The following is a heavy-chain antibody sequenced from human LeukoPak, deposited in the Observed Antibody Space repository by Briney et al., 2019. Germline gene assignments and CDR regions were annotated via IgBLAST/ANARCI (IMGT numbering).Heavy chain of an antibody. Sequence: PGGSLRLSCTASGFTFSSYAMTWVRQAPGKGLEWVSGISGSGTSTYYADSVKGRFTISRDNSKNTLYLQMNSLRAEDTAVYYCARDLNWETYWGQGTLVSVSS. D-gene: IGHD7-27*01. CDR1: GFTFSSYA. CDR3: ARDLNWETY. V-gene: IGHV3-23*01. CDR2: ISGSGTST. J-gene: IGHJ4*02.